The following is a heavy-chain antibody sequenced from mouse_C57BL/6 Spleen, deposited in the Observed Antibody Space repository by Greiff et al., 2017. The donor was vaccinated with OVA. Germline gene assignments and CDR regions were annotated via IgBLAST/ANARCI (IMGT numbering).Heavy chain of an antibody. CDR3: ARSTGYYFDY. CDR1: GFNIKDYY. CDR2: IDPEDGEN. Sequence: EVQLQQSGAELVKPGASVKLSCTASGFNIKDYYMHWVKQRTEQGLEWIGRIDPEDGENKYAPKFQGKATITAETSSNTAYLQLSSLTAEDTAVYYWARSTGYYFDYWGQGTTLTVSS. V-gene: IGHV14-2*01. J-gene: IGHJ2*01.